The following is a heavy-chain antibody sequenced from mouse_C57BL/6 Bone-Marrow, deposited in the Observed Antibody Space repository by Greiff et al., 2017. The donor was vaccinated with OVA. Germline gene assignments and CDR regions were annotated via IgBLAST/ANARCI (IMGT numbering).Heavy chain of an antibody. CDR2: IYPGSGST. CDR1: GYTFTSYW. V-gene: IGHV1-55*01. J-gene: IGHJ2*01. CDR3: ARSGWDYDFFDY. Sequence: QVQLQQPGAELVKPGASVKMSCKASGYTFTSYWITWVKQRPGQGLEWIGDIYPGSGSTNYNEKFKSKATLTVDTSSSTAYMQLSSLTSEDAAVYYCARSGWDYDFFDYWGQGTTLTVSS. D-gene: IGHD2-4*01.